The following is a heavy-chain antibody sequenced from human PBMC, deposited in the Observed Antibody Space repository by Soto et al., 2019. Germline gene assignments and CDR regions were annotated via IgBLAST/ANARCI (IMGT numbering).Heavy chain of an antibody. CDR3: AKGPLSLDYDADYYFDY. V-gene: IGHV3-30*18. CDR1: GFAFSSFG. Sequence: GGSLRLSCATSGFAFSSFGMHWVRQAPGKGLEWVAVISYDGGNKYYVDSVKGRFTISRDNSKKTLYLQMSSLRAEDTAVYYCAKGPLSLDYDADYYFDYWGQGTLVTVSS. J-gene: IGHJ4*02. D-gene: IGHD3-3*01. CDR2: ISYDGGNK.